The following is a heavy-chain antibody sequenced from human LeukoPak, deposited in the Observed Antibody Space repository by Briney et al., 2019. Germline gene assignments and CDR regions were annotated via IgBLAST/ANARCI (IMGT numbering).Heavy chain of an antibody. CDR2: FYYSGIT. D-gene: IGHD1-26*01. CDR3: ARDVGATPGYFDY. Sequence: SETLSLTCTVSGGSISSYYWNWIRQPPGKGLEWIAYFYYSGITNYNPSLKSRVTISVDTSKNQFSLKLNSVTAADTAVYYCARDVGATPGYFDYWGQGTLVTVSS. V-gene: IGHV4-59*01. CDR1: GGSISSYY. J-gene: IGHJ4*02.